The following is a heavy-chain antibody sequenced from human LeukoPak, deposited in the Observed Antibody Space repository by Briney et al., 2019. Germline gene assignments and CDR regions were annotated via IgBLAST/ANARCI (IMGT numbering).Heavy chain of an antibody. CDR1: GGSISSYY. J-gene: IGHJ6*03. CDR3: AREDQQLVQFYYYYYMDV. Sequence: PSETLSLTCTVSGGSISSYYWSWIRQPAGKGLEWIGRIYTSGSTNYNPSPKSRVTMSVDTSKNQFSLKLSSVTAADTAVYYCAREDQQLVQFYYYYYMDVWGKGTTVTVSS. CDR2: IYTSGST. D-gene: IGHD6-13*01. V-gene: IGHV4-4*07.